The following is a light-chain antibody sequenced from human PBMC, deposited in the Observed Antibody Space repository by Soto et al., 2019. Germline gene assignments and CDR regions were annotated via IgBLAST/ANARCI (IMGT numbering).Light chain of an antibody. V-gene: IGKV3D-15*01. CDR1: QSVSSN. CDR3: QQYNNWPPWT. Sequence: DIVFTQSPGTQSLSPGQRATLSCRASQSVSSNHLAWYQQKPGQAPRLLIYGGSSRATGIPVRFSGSGSGTEFTLTISGLQSEDFAVYYCQQYNNWPPWTFGQGTKVDI. CDR2: GGS. J-gene: IGKJ1*01.